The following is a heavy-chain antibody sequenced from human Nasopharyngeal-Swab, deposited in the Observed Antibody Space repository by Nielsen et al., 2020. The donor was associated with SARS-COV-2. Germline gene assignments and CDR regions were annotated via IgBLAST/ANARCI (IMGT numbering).Heavy chain of an antibody. CDR3: ARDGLDYDFWSAYFMDV. CDR2: ISSSSSYI. V-gene: IGHV3-21*01. Sequence: ESLKISCAASGFTFNNYNFNWVRQAPEKGLEWVSSISSSSSYIYYADSVKGRFTISRDNAKNSLYLQMNSLRAEDTAVYYCARDGLDYDFWSAYFMDVWGQGTTVTVSS. CDR1: GFTFNNYN. J-gene: IGHJ6*02. D-gene: IGHD3-3*01.